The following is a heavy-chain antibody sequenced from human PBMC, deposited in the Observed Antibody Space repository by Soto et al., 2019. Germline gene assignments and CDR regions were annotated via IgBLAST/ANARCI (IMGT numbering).Heavy chain of an antibody. Sequence: GSLRLSCAASGFILGRNSMMWVRQAPGKGLEWVAYITSSSTTMNYADSVKGRFTISRDNANNALYLQMNSLRGEDTAVYYCARPHLDRPTFYGMDVWGQGTTVTVSS. D-gene: IGHD2-2*03. J-gene: IGHJ6*02. CDR2: ITSSSTTM. CDR3: ARPHLDRPTFYGMDV. CDR1: GFILGRNS. V-gene: IGHV3-48*01.